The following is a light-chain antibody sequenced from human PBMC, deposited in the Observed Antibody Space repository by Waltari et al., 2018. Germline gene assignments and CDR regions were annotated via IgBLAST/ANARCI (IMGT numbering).Light chain of an antibody. V-gene: IGLV1-47*01. Sequence: QSVLTQPPSASGTPGQRVTISCSGSSSNIGSYSVYWYQQLPGTAPKLLIYRKNQRPSGVPDRFPGSKSGTSASLAISGLQSDDDADYYCASWDDSLSGWVFGGGTKLTVL. CDR1: SSNIGSYS. CDR2: RKN. J-gene: IGLJ3*02. CDR3: ASWDDSLSGWV.